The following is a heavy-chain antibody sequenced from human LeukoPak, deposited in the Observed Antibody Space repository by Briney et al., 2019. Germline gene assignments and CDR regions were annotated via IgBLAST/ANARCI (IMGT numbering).Heavy chain of an antibody. CDR2: IDHRGDT. V-gene: IGHV4-34*01. J-gene: IGHJ4*03. D-gene: IGHD1-1*01. CDR1: GGSFSRYY. Sequence: PETLSLTCAVCGGSFSRYYWSWIRQSPGKGLEWIAEIDHRGDTNYNPSVKSRVTISVDTSKNQFSLKVRSLSAADTAVYYCARGPTISETGYFDFWGQGTLVTVSS. CDR3: ARGPTISETGYFDF.